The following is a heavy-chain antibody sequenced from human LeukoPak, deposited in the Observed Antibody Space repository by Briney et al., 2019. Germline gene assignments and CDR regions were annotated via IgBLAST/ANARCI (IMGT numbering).Heavy chain of an antibody. V-gene: IGHV3-30*04. CDR2: ISYDGSNK. D-gene: IGHD6-13*01. J-gene: IGHJ4*02. CDR3: AKDLIAAAGYYFDY. Sequence: HPGRSLRLSCAASGFTFSSYAMHWVRQAPGKGLEWVAVISYDGSNKYYADSVKGRFTISRDNSKNTLYLQMNSLRAEDTAVYYCAKDLIAAAGYYFDYWGQGTLVTVSS. CDR1: GFTFSSYA.